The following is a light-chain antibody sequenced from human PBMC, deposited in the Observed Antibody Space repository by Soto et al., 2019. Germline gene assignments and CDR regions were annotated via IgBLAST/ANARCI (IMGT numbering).Light chain of an antibody. CDR3: QQRSNWPLT. CDR1: QSVSSY. CDR2: DAS. V-gene: IGKV3-11*01. Sequence: EIVLTQSPATLSLSPGERATLSCRASQSVSSYLAWYQQKPGQAPRLLIYDASNRATGIPARFSGSGSGTDFTLTISSLEPEDCAVYYCQQRSNWPLTFGVGTKVEIK. J-gene: IGKJ4*01.